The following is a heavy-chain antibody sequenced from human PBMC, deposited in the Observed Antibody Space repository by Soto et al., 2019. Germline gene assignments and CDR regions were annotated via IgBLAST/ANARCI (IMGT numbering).Heavy chain of an antibody. CDR2: INHSGST. J-gene: IGHJ4*02. Sequence: SETLSLTCAVYGGSFSGYYWSWIRQPPGKGLEWIGEINHSGSTNYNPSLKSRVTISVDTSKNQFSLKLSSVTAADTAVYYCARGLQLYYFDYCGQGTLVTVSS. CDR3: ARGLQLYYFDY. V-gene: IGHV4-34*01. D-gene: IGHD5-18*01. CDR1: GGSFSGYY.